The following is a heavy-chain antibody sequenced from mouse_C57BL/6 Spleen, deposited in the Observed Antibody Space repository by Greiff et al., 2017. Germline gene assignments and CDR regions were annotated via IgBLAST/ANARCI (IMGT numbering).Heavy chain of an antibody. CDR1: GYTFTSYG. CDR3: ARRVLLTDPYYFDY. CDR2: IYPRSGNT. V-gene: IGHV1-81*01. J-gene: IGHJ2*01. D-gene: IGHD1-1*01. Sequence: VQLQQSGAELARPGASVKLSCKASGYTFTSYGISWVKQRTGQGLEWIGEIYPRSGNTYYNEKFKGKATLTADKSSSTAYMELRSLTSEDSAVYVCARRVLLTDPYYFDYWGQGTTLTVSS.